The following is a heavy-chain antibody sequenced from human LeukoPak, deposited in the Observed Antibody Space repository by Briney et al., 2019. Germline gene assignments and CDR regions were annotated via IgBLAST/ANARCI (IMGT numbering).Heavy chain of an antibody. V-gene: IGHV3-30*03. Sequence: GGSLRLSCAASGFTFRSYGMHWVRQAPGKGLEWVAVISYDGSNNYYADSVKGRFTISRDDSKNTLYLQMNSLRAEDTAVYYCARDDYGGIDYWGQGTLVTVSS. CDR3: ARDDYGGIDY. CDR1: GFTFRSYG. J-gene: IGHJ4*02. CDR2: ISYDGSNN. D-gene: IGHD4-23*01.